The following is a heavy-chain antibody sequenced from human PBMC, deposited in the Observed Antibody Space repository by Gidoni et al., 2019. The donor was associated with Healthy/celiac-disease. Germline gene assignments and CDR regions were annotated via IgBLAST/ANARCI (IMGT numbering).Heavy chain of an antibody. V-gene: IGHV3-21*01. CDR1: GFTFSSYS. Sequence: EVQLVESGGGLVKPGGSLRLSCAASGFTFSSYSMSWVRQAPGKGLEWVSSISSSSSDIYYADSVKGRFTISRDNAKNSLYLQMNSLRAEDTAVYYCARDRIAAIVGAGYFDLWGRGTLVTVSS. CDR2: ISSSSSDI. J-gene: IGHJ2*01. D-gene: IGHD6-13*01. CDR3: ARDRIAAIVGAGYFDL.